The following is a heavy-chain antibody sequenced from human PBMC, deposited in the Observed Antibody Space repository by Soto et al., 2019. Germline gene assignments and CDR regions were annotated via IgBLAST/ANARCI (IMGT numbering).Heavy chain of an antibody. J-gene: IGHJ6*02. CDR2: IWYDGSNK. Sequence: QVQLVESGGGVVQPERSLRLSCAASGFTFSSDGMHWVRQAPGKGLEWVAVIWYDGSNKYYADSVKGRFTISRDNSKNTLHLQMNSLRAEDTAMYYCARAWGNYYYGMDVWGQGTTVTVSS. CDR1: GFTFSSDG. D-gene: IGHD3-16*01. CDR3: ARAWGNYYYGMDV. V-gene: IGHV3-33*01.